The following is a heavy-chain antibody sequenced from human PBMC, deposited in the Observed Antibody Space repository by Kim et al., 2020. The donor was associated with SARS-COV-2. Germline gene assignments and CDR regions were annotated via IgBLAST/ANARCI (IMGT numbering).Heavy chain of an antibody. CDR2: IYTSGST. D-gene: IGHD5-12*01. V-gene: IGHV4-4*07. CDR3: ARVRFRTWLRSHNDAFDI. J-gene: IGHJ3*02. CDR1: GGSISSYY. Sequence: SETLSLTCTVSGGSISSYYWSWIRQPAGKGLEWIGRIYTSGSTNYNPSLKSRVTMSVDTSKNQFSLKLSSVTAADTAVYYCARVRFRTWLRSHNDAFDIWGQGTMVTVSS.